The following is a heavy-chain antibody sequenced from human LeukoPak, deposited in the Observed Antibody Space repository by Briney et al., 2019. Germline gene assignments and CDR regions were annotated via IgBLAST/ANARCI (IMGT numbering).Heavy chain of an antibody. CDR2: ISWNSGSI. D-gene: IGHD5/OR15-5a*01. CDR3: ARDRGVHGWFDP. Sequence: GGSLRLSCAASGFTFDDYAMHWVRQAPGKGLEWVSGISWNSGSIGYADSVKGRFTISRDNAKNSLYLQMSSLRAEDTAVYYCARDRGVHGWFDPWGQGTLVTVSS. J-gene: IGHJ5*02. CDR1: GFTFDDYA. V-gene: IGHV3-9*01.